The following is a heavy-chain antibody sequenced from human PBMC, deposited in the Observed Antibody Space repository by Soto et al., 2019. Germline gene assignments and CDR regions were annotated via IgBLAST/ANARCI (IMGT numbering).Heavy chain of an antibody. Sequence: GASVKVSCKASGGTFSSYAISWVRQAPGQGLEWMGGIIPIFGTANYAQKFQGRVTITADESTSTAYMELSSLRSEDTAVYYCARISNYVRNNWFEPWGQGTLVTVSS. D-gene: IGHD4-4*01. V-gene: IGHV1-69*13. CDR2: IIPIFGTA. CDR1: GGTFSSYA. CDR3: ARISNYVRNNWFEP. J-gene: IGHJ5*02.